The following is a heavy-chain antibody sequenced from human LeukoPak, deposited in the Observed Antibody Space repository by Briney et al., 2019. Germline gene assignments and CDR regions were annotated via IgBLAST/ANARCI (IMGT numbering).Heavy chain of an antibody. CDR3: ARKSRDGYNYDY. V-gene: IGHV4-59*01. CDR2: IYYSGST. Sequence: SETLSLTCTVSGGSISSYYWSWIRQPPGKGLEWIGYIYYSGSTNYNPSLKSRVTISVDTSKNQFSLKLSSVTAADTAVYYCARKSRDGYNYDYWGQGTLVTVSS. CDR1: GGSISSYY. J-gene: IGHJ4*02. D-gene: IGHD5-24*01.